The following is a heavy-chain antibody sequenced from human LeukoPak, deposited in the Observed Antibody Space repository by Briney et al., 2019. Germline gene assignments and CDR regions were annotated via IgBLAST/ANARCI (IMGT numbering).Heavy chain of an antibody. CDR1: GFTFSSYG. D-gene: IGHD3-9*01. J-gene: IGHJ4*02. Sequence: GGSLRLSCAASGFTFSSYGMHWVRQAPAEGLEWVAVIWYDGSNKYYADSVKGRFTISRDNSKNTLYLQMNSQRAEDTAVYYCARDAGRYFDWLGYWGQGTLVTVSS. CDR3: ARDAGRYFDWLGY. CDR2: IWYDGSNK. V-gene: IGHV3-33*01.